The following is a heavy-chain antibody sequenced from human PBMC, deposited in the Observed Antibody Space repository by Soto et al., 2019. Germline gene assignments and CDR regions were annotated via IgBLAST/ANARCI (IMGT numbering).Heavy chain of an antibody. J-gene: IGHJ4*02. CDR1: GYTFASCG. CDR2: ISAYNGNT. CDR3: ARDSFPDDSSGYYFDY. V-gene: IGHV1-18*01. Sequence: GASVKVSCKASGYTFASCGSSWVRQAPGQGLEWMGWISAYNGNTNYAQKLQGRVTMTTDTSTSTAYMELRSLRSDDTAVYYCARDSFPDDSSGYYFDYWGQGTLVTVSS. D-gene: IGHD3-22*01.